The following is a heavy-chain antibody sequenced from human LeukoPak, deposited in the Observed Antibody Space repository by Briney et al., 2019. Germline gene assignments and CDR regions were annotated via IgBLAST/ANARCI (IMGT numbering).Heavy chain of an antibody. V-gene: IGHV4-39*01. CDR1: GDSVSRSDSY. J-gene: IGHJ1*01. CDR3: ARRRYYDGSGYLE. Sequence: KTSETLSLTCSVSGDSVSRSDSYWDWIRQPPGKGLEWIGTIYYSVRAYYSPSLKSRVTMSVDPSNNQFSLNLRSVTAADTALYYCARRRYYDGSGYLEWGQGTLLSVSS. D-gene: IGHD3-22*01. CDR2: IYYSVRA.